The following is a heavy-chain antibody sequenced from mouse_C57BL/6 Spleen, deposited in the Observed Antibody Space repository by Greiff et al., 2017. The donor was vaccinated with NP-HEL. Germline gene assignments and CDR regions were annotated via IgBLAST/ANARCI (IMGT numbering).Heavy chain of an antibody. J-gene: IGHJ2*01. CDR1: GYAFSSSW. D-gene: IGHD3-2*02. Sequence: QVQLQQSGPELVKPGASVKISCKASGYAFSSSWMNWVKQRPGKGLEWIGRIYPGDGDTNYNGKFKGKATLTADKSSSTAYMQLSSLTSEDSAVYFCARSGAAQPYDYWGQGTTLTVSS. CDR2: IYPGDGDT. CDR3: ARSGAAQPYDY. V-gene: IGHV1-82*01.